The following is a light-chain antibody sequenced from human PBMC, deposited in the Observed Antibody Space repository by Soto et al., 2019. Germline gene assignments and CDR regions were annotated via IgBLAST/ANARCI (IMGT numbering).Light chain of an antibody. J-gene: IGKJ5*01. CDR1: QYVSSSY. CDR3: QQSGSSVT. CDR2: GVP. V-gene: IGKV3-20*01. Sequence: EIVLTQSPGTLSLSPGERATLSCRASQYVSSSYLAWYQQKPGRAPRLLIFGVPSRATGIPDRFSGSGSGTDFSLTISRLEPEDFAVYYCQQSGSSVTFGQGTRLEIK.